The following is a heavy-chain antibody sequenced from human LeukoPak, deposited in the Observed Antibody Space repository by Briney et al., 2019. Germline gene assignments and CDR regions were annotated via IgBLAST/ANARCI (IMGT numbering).Heavy chain of an antibody. D-gene: IGHD3-10*01. J-gene: IGHJ4*02. CDR2: ISSSNTTI. V-gene: IGHV3-48*02. Sequence: GGSLRLSCAASGFTFSDYSMNWARQAPGKGLEWVSYISSSNTTIYYAASVKGRFTISRDNAKNSLYLQMNSLRDEDTAVYYCARSTYGSGSYYFDYWGQGTLVTVSS. CDR1: GFTFSDYS. CDR3: ARSTYGSGSYYFDY.